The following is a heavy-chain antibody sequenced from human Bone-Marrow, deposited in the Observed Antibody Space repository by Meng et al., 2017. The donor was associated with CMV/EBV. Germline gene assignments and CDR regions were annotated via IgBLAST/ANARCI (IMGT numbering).Heavy chain of an antibody. CDR1: GGSISSSSYY. J-gene: IGHJ4*02. CDR2: IYYSGST. CDR3: ARQAGTVVGATGYLDY. V-gene: IGHV4-39*01. Sequence: SETLSLTCTVPGGSISSSSYYWGWIRQPPGKGLEWIGSIYYSGSTYYNPSLKSRVTISVDTSKNQFSLKLSSVTAADTAVYYCARQAGTVVGATGYLDYWGQGTLVTVSS. D-gene: IGHD1-26*01.